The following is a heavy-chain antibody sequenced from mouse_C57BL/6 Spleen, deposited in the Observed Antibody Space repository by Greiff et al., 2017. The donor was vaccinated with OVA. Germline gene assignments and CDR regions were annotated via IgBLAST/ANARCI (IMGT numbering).Heavy chain of an antibody. CDR2: ISSGSSTI. CDR3: ARPRDYDGYYFDY. CDR1: GFTFSDYG. V-gene: IGHV5-17*01. D-gene: IGHD2-4*01. J-gene: IGHJ2*01. Sequence: EVQLVESGGGLVKPGGSLKLSCAASGFTFSDYGMHWVRQAPEKGLEWVAYISSGSSTIYYADTVKGRFTISRENAKNTLFLQMTSLRSEDTAMYYCARPRDYDGYYFDYWGQGTTLTVSS.